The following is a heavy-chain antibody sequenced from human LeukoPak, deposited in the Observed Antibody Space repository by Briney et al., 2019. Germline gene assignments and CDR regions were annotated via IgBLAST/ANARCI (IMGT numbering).Heavy chain of an antibody. CDR2: IYHSGNT. Sequence: PETLSLTCAVSTDSISSSHWWSWVRQPPGKGLEWIGEIYHSGNTNYNPSLKSRVTMSVDKAKNEFSLKLTSVTAADTAAYYCARESNSALPAFDFWGQGILVTVSS. D-gene: IGHD2/OR15-2a*01. CDR3: ARESNSALPAFDF. CDR1: TDSISSSHW. J-gene: IGHJ4*02. V-gene: IGHV4-4*03.